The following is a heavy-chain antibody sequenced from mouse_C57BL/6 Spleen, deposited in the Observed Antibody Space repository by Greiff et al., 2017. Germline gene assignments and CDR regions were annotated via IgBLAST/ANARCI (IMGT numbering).Heavy chain of an antibody. D-gene: IGHD2-3*01. V-gene: IGHV1-64*01. CDR3: AIESYDGYYGY. Sequence: QVQLQQPGAELVKPGASVKLSCKASGYTFTSYWMHWVKQRPGQGLEWIGMIHPNSGSTNYNEKFKSKATLTVDKSSSTAYMQLSSLTSEDSSVYYCAIESYDGYYGYWGQGTTLTVSS. CDR2: IHPNSGST. CDR1: GYTFTSYW. J-gene: IGHJ2*01.